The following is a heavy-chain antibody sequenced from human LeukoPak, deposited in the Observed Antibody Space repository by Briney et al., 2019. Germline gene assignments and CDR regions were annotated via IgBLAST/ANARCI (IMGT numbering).Heavy chain of an antibody. D-gene: IGHD5-24*01. Sequence: GGSLRLSCAASGFSLRSFGMHWVRQAPGKGLEWVAVISYDGSDKYYADSVKGRFIISRDNSKNTLYLQMNSLRAEDTAVYYCAKDRGDGYNLDYWGQGTRVTVSS. CDR2: ISYDGSDK. V-gene: IGHV3-30*18. J-gene: IGHJ4*02. CDR3: AKDRGDGYNLDY. CDR1: GFSLRSFG.